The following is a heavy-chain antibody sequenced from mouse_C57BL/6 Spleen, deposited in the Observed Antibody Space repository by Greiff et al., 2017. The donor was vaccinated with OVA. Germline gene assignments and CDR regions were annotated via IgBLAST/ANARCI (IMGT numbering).Heavy chain of an antibody. Sequence: VQLQQSGAELVRPGTSVKVSCKASGFAFTNYLIEWVKQRPGQGLEWIGVINPGSGGTNYNEKFKGKATLTADKSSSTAYMQLSSLTSEDSAIYYCARNKGSDHEYFDYWGQGTTLTVSS. V-gene: IGHV1-54*01. CDR1: GFAFTNYL. CDR2: INPGSGGT. J-gene: IGHJ2*01. CDR3: ARNKGSDHEYFDY. D-gene: IGHD1-1*01.